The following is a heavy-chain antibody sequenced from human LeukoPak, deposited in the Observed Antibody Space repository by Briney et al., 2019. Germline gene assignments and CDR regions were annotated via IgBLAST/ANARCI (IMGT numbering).Heavy chain of an antibody. V-gene: IGHV3-48*01. CDR2: IGGGGTFI. CDR3: ARFLATWDYYYMDV. D-gene: IGHD3-3*01. CDR1: GFTFRTYS. J-gene: IGHJ6*03. Sequence: QSGGSLRLSCAASGFTFRTYSMNWVRQAPGKGLERVSHIGGGGTFIYYADSVKGRFTISRDNDKNSVYLQMTSLRAEDTAVYYCARFLATWDYYYMDVWGNGTTVTVSS.